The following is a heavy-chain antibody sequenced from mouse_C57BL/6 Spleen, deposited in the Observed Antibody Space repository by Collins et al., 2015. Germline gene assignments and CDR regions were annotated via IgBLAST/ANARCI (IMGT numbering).Heavy chain of an antibody. CDR3: ASYYGSSFWFAY. CDR1: GFNIKNTY. CDR2: IDPANGNT. D-gene: IGHD1-1*01. J-gene: IGHJ3*01. Sequence: GASVKLSCTASGFNIKNTYMHWVKQRPEQGLEWIGRIDPANGNTKYAPKFQGKATITADTSSNTAYLQLSSLTSEDTAIYYCASYYGSSFWFAYWGQGTLVTVSA. V-gene: IGHV14-3*01.